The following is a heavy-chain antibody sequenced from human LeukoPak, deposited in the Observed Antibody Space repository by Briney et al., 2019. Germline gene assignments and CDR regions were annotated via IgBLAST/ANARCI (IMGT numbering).Heavy chain of an antibody. J-gene: IGHJ4*02. CDR1: GYSISSGYY. CDR2: MYHTGIS. Sequence: PSETLSLTCTVSGYSISSGYYWGWIRQPPGKGLEWIGTMYHTGISYYNPSLKSRVTISVDTSKNQFSLKVTSVTAADTAVYYCARNDLEMATVKASYFDYWGQGTLFTVSS. CDR3: ARNDLEMATVKASYFDY. V-gene: IGHV4-38-2*02. D-gene: IGHD5-24*01.